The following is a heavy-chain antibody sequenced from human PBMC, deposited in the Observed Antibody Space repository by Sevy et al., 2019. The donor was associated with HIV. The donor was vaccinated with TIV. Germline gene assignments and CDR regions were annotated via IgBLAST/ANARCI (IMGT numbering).Heavy chain of an antibody. J-gene: IGHJ4*02. CDR1: GFDFPNAW. CDR2: IKSITDGGAA. CDR3: STDDLISY. V-gene: IGHV3-15*07. Sequence: GGSLRLSCTASGFDFPNAWMHWIRQVPGKGLEWVGHIKSITDGGAADYAAPVKGRFTISRHDSKNTLYLQMNSLKAEDTTVYYCSTDDLISYWGRGTLVTVSS. D-gene: IGHD3-3*02.